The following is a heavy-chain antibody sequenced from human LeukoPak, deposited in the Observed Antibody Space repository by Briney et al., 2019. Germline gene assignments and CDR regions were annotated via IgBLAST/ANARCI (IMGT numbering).Heavy chain of an antibody. CDR2: IYHSGST. V-gene: IGHV4-59*01. CDR1: GGSLSGYY. CDR3: ARWIVGAKYVDY. D-gene: IGHD1-26*01. J-gene: IGHJ4*02. Sequence: SETLSLTCTVSGGSLSGYYWSWIRQPPGKGLEWIGYIYHSGSTGYNPSLKSRVTLSVDTSKNQFSLRLSPVTAADTAVYYCARWIVGAKYVDYWGQGTLVTVSS.